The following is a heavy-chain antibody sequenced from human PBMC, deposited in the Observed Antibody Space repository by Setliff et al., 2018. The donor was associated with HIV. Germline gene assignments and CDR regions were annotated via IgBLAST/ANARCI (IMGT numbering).Heavy chain of an antibody. CDR1: GGSISSHC. J-gene: IGHJ4*02. CDR2: IYSSGST. CDR3: ARLAIPAATTDY. Sequence: SETLSLTCTVSGGSISSHCWSWIRQSPGKALEWIGYIYSSGSTYYNPSLKSRPTISVDTSKNQFSLKLNSVTAADTAVYYCARLAIPAATTDYWGQGTLVTVSS. V-gene: IGHV4-4*08. D-gene: IGHD2-2*01.